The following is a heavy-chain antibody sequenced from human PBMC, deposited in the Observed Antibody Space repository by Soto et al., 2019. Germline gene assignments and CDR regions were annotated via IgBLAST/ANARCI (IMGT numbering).Heavy chain of an antibody. CDR3: VRNLVNLVVATCGMDD. V-gene: IGHV3-64D*06. D-gene: IGHD2-15*01. CDR1: GFTFSSYA. J-gene: IGHJ6*02. Sequence: GGSLRLSCSASGFTFSSYAMHWVRQAPGKGLEYVSAISSNGGSTYYADSVKGRFTISRDNSKNTLYLQMSSLRAEDTAVYYCVRNLVNLVVATCGMDDWGQGTMVTVSS. CDR2: ISSNGGST.